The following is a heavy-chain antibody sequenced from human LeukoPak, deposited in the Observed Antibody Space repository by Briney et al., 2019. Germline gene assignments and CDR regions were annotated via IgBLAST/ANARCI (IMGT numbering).Heavy chain of an antibody. J-gene: IGHJ4*02. D-gene: IGHD6-13*01. Sequence: KTSETLSLTCTVSGGSISNYYWSWIRQPPGKGLEWIGYIYYSGSTNYNPSLKSRVTISVDTSKNQFSLELSSVTAADTAVYYCAREVVAAAGTVDYWGQGALVIVSS. V-gene: IGHV4-59*01. CDR3: AREVVAAAGTVDY. CDR2: IYYSGST. CDR1: GGSISNYY.